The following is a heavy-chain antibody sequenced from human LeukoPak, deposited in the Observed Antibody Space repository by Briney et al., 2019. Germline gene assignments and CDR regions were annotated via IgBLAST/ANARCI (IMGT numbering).Heavy chain of an antibody. J-gene: IGHJ4*02. CDR2: IYHSGST. CDR1: GGSISSGGYS. Sequence: SETLSLTCAVSGGSISSGGYSWSWIRQPPGKGLEWIGYIYHSGSTYYNPSLKSRVTISVDTSKNQFSLKLSSVTAADTAVYYCARPSRDYWGQGTLVTVSS. V-gene: IGHV4-30-2*01. CDR3: ARPSRDY.